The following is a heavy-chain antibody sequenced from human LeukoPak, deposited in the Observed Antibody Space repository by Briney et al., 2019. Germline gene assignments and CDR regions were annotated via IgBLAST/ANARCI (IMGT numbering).Heavy chain of an antibody. J-gene: IGHJ4*02. V-gene: IGHV3-23*01. Sequence: GGSLRLSCAASGFTFSSYAMSWVRQAPGKGLEGVSAISGSGGSTYYADSVKGRFTISRDNSKNTLYLQMNSLRAEDTAVYYCAKADILTGYPSFDYWGQGTLVTVSS. CDR1: GFTFSSYA. CDR2: ISGSGGST. CDR3: AKADILTGYPSFDY. D-gene: IGHD3-9*01.